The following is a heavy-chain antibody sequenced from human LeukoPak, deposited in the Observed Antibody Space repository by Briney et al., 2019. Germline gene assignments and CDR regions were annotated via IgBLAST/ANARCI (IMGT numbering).Heavy chain of an antibody. D-gene: IGHD2-15*01. V-gene: IGHV1-46*01. Sequence: GASVNVSCKASGYTFTSYYMHWVRQAPGQGLEWMGIINPSGGSTSYAQKFQGRVTMTRDTSTSTVYMELSSLRSEDTAVYYCARDRGYCSGGSCYALPPAFDYWGQGTLVTVSS. CDR3: ARDRGYCSGGSCYALPPAFDY. CDR1: GYTFTSYY. J-gene: IGHJ4*02. CDR2: INPSGGST.